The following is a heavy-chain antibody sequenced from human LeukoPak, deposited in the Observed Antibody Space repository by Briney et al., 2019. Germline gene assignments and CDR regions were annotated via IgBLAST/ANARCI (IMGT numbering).Heavy chain of an antibody. CDR2: IYYSGST. Sequence: SETLSLTCTVSGGSISSSSYYWGWIRQPPGKGLEWIGSIYYSGSTYYNPSLKSRGTISVDTSKNQFSLKLSSVTAADTAVYYCAQQLDYYDSSGYLNWFDPWGQGTLVTVSS. V-gene: IGHV4-39*01. CDR1: GGSISSSSYY. CDR3: AQQLDYYDSSGYLNWFDP. J-gene: IGHJ5*02. D-gene: IGHD3-22*01.